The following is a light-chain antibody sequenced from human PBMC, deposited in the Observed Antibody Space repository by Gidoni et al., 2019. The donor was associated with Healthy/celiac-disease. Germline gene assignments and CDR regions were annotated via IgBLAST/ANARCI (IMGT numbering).Light chain of an antibody. V-gene: IGLV2-14*01. CDR2: EVS. Sequence: QSALTQPASVSGSPGQSITISCTGTSSDVGGYNYVSWYQVHPGKAPNLMIYEVSNRPSGVSNRFSGSKSGNTASLTISGLQAEDEADYYCSSYTSSSTRVFGTGTKVTVL. CDR3: SSYTSSSTRV. CDR1: SSDVGGYNY. J-gene: IGLJ1*01.